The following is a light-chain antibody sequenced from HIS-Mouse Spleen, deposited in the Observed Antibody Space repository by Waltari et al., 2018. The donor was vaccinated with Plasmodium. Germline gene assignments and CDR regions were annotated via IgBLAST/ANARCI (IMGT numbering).Light chain of an antibody. V-gene: IGLV3-10*01. CDR2: EDS. CDR1: ALPKKY. CDR3: YSTDSSGNHRV. Sequence: SYELTQPPSVSVSPGQTARITCSGDALPKKYAYCYQQKSGQATVLVIYEDSKRPSGIPERFSGSSSGTMATLTISGAQVEDEADYYCYSTDSSGNHRVFGGGTKLTVL. J-gene: IGLJ3*02.